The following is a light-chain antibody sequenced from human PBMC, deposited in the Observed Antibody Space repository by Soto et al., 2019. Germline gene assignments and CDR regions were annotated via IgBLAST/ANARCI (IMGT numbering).Light chain of an antibody. Sequence: DIVMTQTPLSSPVTLGQPASISCRSSQSLEHSDGNTYLSWLQQRPGQPPRLLIYKIYNRFSGVPDRFSGSGAGTDFTLKISRVEAEDVGVYYCMQATQVMYTFGQGTKLEIK. CDR1: QSLEHSDGNTY. J-gene: IGKJ2*01. CDR3: MQATQVMYT. V-gene: IGKV2-24*01. CDR2: KIY.